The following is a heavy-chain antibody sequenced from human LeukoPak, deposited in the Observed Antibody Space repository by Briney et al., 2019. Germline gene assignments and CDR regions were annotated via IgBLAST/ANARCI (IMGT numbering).Heavy chain of an antibody. D-gene: IGHD3-3*01. Sequence: TVGSLRLSCAASGFTFSSYAMHWVRQAPGKGLEYVSAISSNGGSTYYANSVKGRFTISRDNSKNTLYLQMGSLRAEDMAVYYCARGNYDFWSGYYYGMDVWGQGTTVTVSS. CDR2: ISSNGGST. J-gene: IGHJ6*02. V-gene: IGHV3-64*01. CDR1: GFTFSSYA. CDR3: ARGNYDFWSGYYYGMDV.